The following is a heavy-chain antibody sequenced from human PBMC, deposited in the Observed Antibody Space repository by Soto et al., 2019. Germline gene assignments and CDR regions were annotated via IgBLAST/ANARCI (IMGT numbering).Heavy chain of an antibody. V-gene: IGHV4-31*03. Sequence: SETLSLTCTVSGGSISSGGYYWTWIRQHPGKGLEWIAYIYHSGYTFYNPSLKSRVTMSVDTSKNQFSLKLRSVTAADTAVYYCAREMYYYDSRGYSIDYFDNWGQGILVTAPQ. CDR3: AREMYYYDSRGYSIDYFDN. CDR1: GGSISSGGYY. CDR2: IYHSGYT. J-gene: IGHJ4*02. D-gene: IGHD3-22*01.